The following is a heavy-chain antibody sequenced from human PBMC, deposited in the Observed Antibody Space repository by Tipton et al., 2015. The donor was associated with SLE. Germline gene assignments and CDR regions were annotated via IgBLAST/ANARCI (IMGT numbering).Heavy chain of an antibody. J-gene: IGHJ4*02. CDR1: GYTFTGYY. CDR3: ARVDLTSRGGDCYSPLFDY. CDR2: INPNSGGT. D-gene: IGHD2-21*01. V-gene: IGHV1-2*02. Sequence: QVQLVQSGPEGKKPGASVKVSCKASGYTFTGYYMHWGRQAPGQGLEGMGWINPNSGGTSYALKFQGRVTMTRDTSISTAYMELSRLRSDDTAVYYCARVDLTSRGGDCYSPLFDYWGQGTLVTVSS.